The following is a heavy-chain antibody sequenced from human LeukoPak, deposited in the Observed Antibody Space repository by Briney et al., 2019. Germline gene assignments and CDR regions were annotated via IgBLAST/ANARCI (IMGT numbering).Heavy chain of an antibody. J-gene: IGHJ4*02. Sequence: GRSLRLSCAASGFTFSSYGMHWVRQAPGKGLEWVAVIWYDGSNKYYADSVKGRFTISRDNSKNTLYLQMNSLRAEDTALYYCARDADISNHYSYFDYWGQGALVTVSS. CDR3: ARDADISNHYSYFDY. D-gene: IGHD3-22*01. CDR2: IWYDGSNK. V-gene: IGHV3-33*01. CDR1: GFTFSSYG.